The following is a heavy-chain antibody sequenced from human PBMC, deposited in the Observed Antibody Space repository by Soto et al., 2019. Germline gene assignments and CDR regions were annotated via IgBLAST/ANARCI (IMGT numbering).Heavy chain of an antibody. J-gene: IGHJ4*02. CDR2: INHSGST. Sequence: PSETLSLTFAFYGGSFSGYYLMWIRQPPGKGLEWIGEINHSGSTNYNPSLKSRVTISVDTSKNQFSLKLSPVTAADTAVYYWASRSRAMVKTIDYWGQGTLVTVS. D-gene: IGHD5-18*01. V-gene: IGHV4-34*01. CDR3: ASRSRAMVKTIDY. CDR1: GGSFSGYY.